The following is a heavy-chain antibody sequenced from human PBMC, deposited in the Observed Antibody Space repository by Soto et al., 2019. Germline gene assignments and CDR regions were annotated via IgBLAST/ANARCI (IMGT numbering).Heavy chain of an antibody. V-gene: IGHV1-18*04. CDR3: TTSYDAGFDP. D-gene: IGHD5-12*01. Sequence: QLQLVQSGGEVKKPGASVRVSCEAYGYPFSKYGISWIRQAPGQGLEWMGWIKPDNGNTDYAQKLQGRVTMTTDTSSNTAYMELRSLRSDDTAGYYCTTSYDAGFDPWGQGTLVSVSS. CDR2: IKPDNGNT. J-gene: IGHJ5*02. CDR1: GYPFSKYG.